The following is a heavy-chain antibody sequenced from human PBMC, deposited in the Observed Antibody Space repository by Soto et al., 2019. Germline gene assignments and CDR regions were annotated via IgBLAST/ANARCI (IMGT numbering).Heavy chain of an antibody. CDR2: IIPLLTTS. J-gene: IGHJ4*02. V-gene: IGHV1-69*08. Sequence: QVQLEQSGAEVKKPGSSVRVSCKASGGPFSNDIITWVRQAPGQGLEWMGRIIPLLTTSTYAQKFQGRLTITADRSTGTAYMDLKNLTSADTAVYYCARDSPIGSTFSVYDAIDYWGQGTRITVSS. D-gene: IGHD5-12*01. CDR1: GGPFSNDI. CDR3: ARDSPIGSTFSVYDAIDY.